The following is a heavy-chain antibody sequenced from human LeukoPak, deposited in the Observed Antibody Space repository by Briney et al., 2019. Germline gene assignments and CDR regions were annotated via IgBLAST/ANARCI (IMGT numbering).Heavy chain of an antibody. D-gene: IGHD6-13*01. J-gene: IGHJ6*03. V-gene: IGHV3-48*03. CDR1: GFTFSSYE. CDR2: ISSSGSTI. Sequence: GGSLRLSCAASGFTFSSYEMNWVRQAPGKGLDWVSYISSSGSTIYYADSVKGRFTISRDNAKNSLYLQMNSLRAEDTAVYYCARVIAAAHGHPIHYYYYMDVWGKGTTVTVSS. CDR3: ARVIAAAHGHPIHYYYYMDV.